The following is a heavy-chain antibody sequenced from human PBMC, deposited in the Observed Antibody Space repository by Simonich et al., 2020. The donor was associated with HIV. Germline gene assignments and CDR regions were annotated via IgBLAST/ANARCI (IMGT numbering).Heavy chain of an antibody. Sequence: GAEVKKPGASVKVSCKASGYTFTSYYMHWVRQAPGQGLEWMGIINPSDGSTSYAQKFQGRVTMTRDTSTSTVYMELSSLRSDDTAVYYWARDGVEVVTSGSSVVVTAIHIWGQGTMVTVSS. D-gene: IGHD2-21*02. CDR3: ARDGVEVVTSGSSVVVTAIHI. J-gene: IGHJ3*02. V-gene: IGHV1-46*01. CDR2: INPSDGST. CDR1: GYTFTSYY.